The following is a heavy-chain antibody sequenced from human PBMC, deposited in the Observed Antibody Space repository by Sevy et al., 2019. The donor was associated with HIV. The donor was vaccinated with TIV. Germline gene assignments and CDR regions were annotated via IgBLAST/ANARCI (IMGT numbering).Heavy chain of an antibody. V-gene: IGHV3-23*01. CDR2: LSFGCGEI. CDR1: GFTFSKYS. J-gene: IGHJ4*02. CDR3: ARKGCTKPHDF. D-gene: IGHD2-8*01. Sequence: GGSLRLSCAASGFTFSKYSMSWVRQPPGKGLEWVSTLSFGCGEINHADSVKGRFTISRDNSKNSLYLQMNNLRAEDTAGYFWARKGCTKPHDFWGQGTLVTVSS.